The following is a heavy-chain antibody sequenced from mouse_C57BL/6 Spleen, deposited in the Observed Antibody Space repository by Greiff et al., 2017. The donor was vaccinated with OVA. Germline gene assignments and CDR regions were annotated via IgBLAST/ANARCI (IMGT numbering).Heavy chain of an antibody. CDR2: IDPENGDT. J-gene: IGHJ4*01. V-gene: IGHV14-4*01. D-gene: IGHD3-2*02. CDR3: TTAAQATWGDY. CDR1: GFNIKDDY. Sequence: SGAELVRPGASVKLSCTASGFNIKDDYMHWVKQRPEQGLEWIGWIDPENGDTEYASKFQGKATITADTSSNTAYLQLSSLTSEDTAVYYCTTAAQATWGDYWGQGTSVTVSS.